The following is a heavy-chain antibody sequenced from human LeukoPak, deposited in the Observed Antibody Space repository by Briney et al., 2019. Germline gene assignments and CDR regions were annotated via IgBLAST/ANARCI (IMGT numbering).Heavy chain of an antibody. D-gene: IGHD6-13*01. CDR1: GFTFSSYS. Sequence: PGGSLRLSCAASGFTFSSYSMNWVRQAPGKGLEWVSSISSSSSYIYYADSVKGRFTISRDNAKNSLYLQMNSLRAEDTAVYYCAGASQAAAGTGDYWGQGTLVTVSS. CDR2: ISSSSSYI. J-gene: IGHJ4*02. V-gene: IGHV3-21*01. CDR3: AGASQAAAGTGDY.